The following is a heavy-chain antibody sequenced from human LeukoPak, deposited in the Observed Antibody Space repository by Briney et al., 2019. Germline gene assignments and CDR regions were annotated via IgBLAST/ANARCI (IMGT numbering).Heavy chain of an antibody. D-gene: IGHD6-13*01. CDR3: AKGQKARQLVLPYDY. CDR1: GFTFSSYS. Sequence: GGSLRLSCAASGFTFSSYSMNWVRQAPGKGLEWVAVISYDGSNKYYADSVKGRFTISRDNSKNTLYLQMNSLRAEDTAVYYCAKGQKARQLVLPYDYWGQGTLVTVSS. CDR2: ISYDGSNK. V-gene: IGHV3-30*18. J-gene: IGHJ4*02.